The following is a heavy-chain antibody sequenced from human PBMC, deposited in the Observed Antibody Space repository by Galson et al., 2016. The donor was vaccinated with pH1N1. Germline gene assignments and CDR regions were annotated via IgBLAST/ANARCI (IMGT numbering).Heavy chain of an antibody. CDR1: GGIFFSYG. D-gene: IGHD1-1*01. CDR2: IAPIFGTA. Sequence: SVKVSCKASGGIFFSYGINWVRQAPGQGLEWMGWIAPIFGTANYSQKFQGRVTITADKSTSTAYMELSSLRSEDTAVYYCARGDSDNATYFQHWGQGTLVTASS. J-gene: IGHJ1*01. CDR3: ARGDSDNATYFQH. V-gene: IGHV1-69*06.